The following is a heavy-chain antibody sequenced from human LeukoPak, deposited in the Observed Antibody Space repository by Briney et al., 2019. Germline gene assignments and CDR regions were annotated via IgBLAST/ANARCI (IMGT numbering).Heavy chain of an antibody. Sequence: ASVKVSCKASGGTFSSYAISWVRQAPGQGLEWMGWMNPNSGNTGYAQKFQGRVTITRNTSISTAYMELSSLRSEDTAVYYCARVPGIAARPSYYYYMDVWGKGTTVTVSS. V-gene: IGHV1-8*03. J-gene: IGHJ6*03. CDR1: GGTFSSYA. D-gene: IGHD6-6*01. CDR2: MNPNSGNT. CDR3: ARVPGIAARPSYYYYMDV.